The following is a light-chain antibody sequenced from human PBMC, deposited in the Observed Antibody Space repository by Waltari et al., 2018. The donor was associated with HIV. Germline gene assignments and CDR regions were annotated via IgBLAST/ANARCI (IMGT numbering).Light chain of an antibody. CDR2: NAN. Sequence: QSALTQPASVSGSPGQSITISCIGTDSDTGLSNLISWYHHPPDRAPTLVVFNANSRPSGIPFRFSGSKSGKTASLTISGLQAEDEGIYYCSSFERGGSLLFGGGTTVTVL. J-gene: IGLJ3*02. CDR3: SSFERGGSLL. CDR1: DSDTGLSNL. V-gene: IGLV2-14*01.